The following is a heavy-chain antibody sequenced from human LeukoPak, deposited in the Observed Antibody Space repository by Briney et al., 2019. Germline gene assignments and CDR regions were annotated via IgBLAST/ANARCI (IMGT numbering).Heavy chain of an antibody. CDR1: GGSISSSNW. Sequence: SGTLSLTCAVSGGSISSSNWWSWMRQPPGKGLEWIGEIYHSGSTNYNPSLKSRVTISVDKSKTQFSLKLSSVTAADTAVYYCARVGVGTTFGRLPVDFWGQGTLVTVSS. V-gene: IGHV4-4*02. J-gene: IGHJ4*02. CDR3: ARVGVGTTFGRLPVDF. D-gene: IGHD1-26*01. CDR2: IYHSGST.